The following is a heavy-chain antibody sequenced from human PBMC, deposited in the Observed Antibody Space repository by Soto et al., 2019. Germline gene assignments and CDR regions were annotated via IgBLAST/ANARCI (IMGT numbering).Heavy chain of an antibody. CDR3: ARQGGALGYYYYYMDV. J-gene: IGHJ6*03. Sequence: QLQLQESGPGLVKPSETLSLTCTVSGGSISSSSYYWGWIRQPPGKGLEWIGSIYYSGSTYYNPSLKSRVTISVDTSKNQFSLKLSSVTAADTAEYYCARQGGALGYYYYYMDVWGKGTTVTVSS. CDR1: GGSISSSSYY. CDR2: IYYSGST. D-gene: IGHD3-16*01. V-gene: IGHV4-39*01.